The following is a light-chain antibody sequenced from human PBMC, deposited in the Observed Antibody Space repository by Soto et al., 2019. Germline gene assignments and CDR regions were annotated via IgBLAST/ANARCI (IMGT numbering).Light chain of an antibody. CDR3: QQYKSFFLT. CDR1: QSISSW. V-gene: IGKV1-5*03. CDR2: KTS. Sequence: DIQMTQSPSTLSASVGDRVTITCRASQSISSWLAWYQQKPGKAPKLLIYKTSNLESGVPSRFSGSGSGTEFSLHLRSLPPDEFATYYCQQYKSFFLTFGGGTRVEVK. J-gene: IGKJ4*01.